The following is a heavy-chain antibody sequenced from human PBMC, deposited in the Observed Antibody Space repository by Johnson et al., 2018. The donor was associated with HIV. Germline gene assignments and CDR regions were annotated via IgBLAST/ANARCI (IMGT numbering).Heavy chain of an antibody. D-gene: IGHD5-18*01. Sequence: QVLLVESGGGVVQPGRSLRLSCAASGFTFSSYAMHWVRQAPGKGLEWVAVISYDGSNKYYADSVKGRFTISRDNSKNTLYLQMNSLRAEDTAVYYCAVSVYSYGYPDAFDIWGQGTMVTVSS. CDR3: AVSVYSYGYPDAFDI. CDR1: GFTFSSYA. V-gene: IGHV3-30*14. J-gene: IGHJ3*02. CDR2: ISYDGSNK.